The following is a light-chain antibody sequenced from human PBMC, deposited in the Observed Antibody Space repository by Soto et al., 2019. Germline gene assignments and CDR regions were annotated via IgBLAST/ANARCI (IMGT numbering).Light chain of an antibody. Sequence: EIGLTQSPGTLSLSPGERATLSCRASQSVSSSYLAWYQQKPGQAPRLPIYGPSSRATGIPDRFSGSGSGTDLTLTITRLETEAFAVYYCQQYGSSEYTFGQGTKMETK. V-gene: IGKV3-20*01. CDR3: QQYGSSEYT. CDR2: GPS. CDR1: QSVSSSY. J-gene: IGKJ2*01.